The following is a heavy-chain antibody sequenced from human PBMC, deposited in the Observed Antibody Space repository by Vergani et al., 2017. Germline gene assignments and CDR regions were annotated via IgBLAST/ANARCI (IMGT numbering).Heavy chain of an antibody. Sequence: QLQLQESGSGLVKPSQTLSLNCAASGGSISSGAFSWGWIRQPPGRGLQWIGHIFQSGSPDYNASLKSRVNISLDKSKNHFSLSLSSVTAADTAVYYCVRRINVVRETDYFDYWGQGILVTVSS. CDR1: GGSISSGAFS. CDR3: VRRINVVRETDYFDY. J-gene: IGHJ4*02. D-gene: IGHD3-10*01. CDR2: IFQSGSP. V-gene: IGHV4-30-2*01.